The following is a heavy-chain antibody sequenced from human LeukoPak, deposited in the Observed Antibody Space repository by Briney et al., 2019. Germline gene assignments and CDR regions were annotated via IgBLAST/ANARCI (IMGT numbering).Heavy chain of an antibody. D-gene: IGHD4-11*01. CDR1: GFTFSSYR. CDR2: ISSSSDTI. Sequence: GGSLRLSCAASGFTFSSYRMNWVRQTPGKGLEWVSHISSSSDTIYYADSVRGRFTVSRDNAKNTLYLQMNSLRSEDTAVYYCARDLSTRYSIDYWGQGILVIVSS. V-gene: IGHV3-48*01. J-gene: IGHJ4*01. CDR3: ARDLSTRYSIDY.